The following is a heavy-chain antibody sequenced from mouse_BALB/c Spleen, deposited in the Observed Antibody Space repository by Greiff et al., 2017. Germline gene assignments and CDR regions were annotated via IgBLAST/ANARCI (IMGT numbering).Heavy chain of an antibody. V-gene: IGHV2-6-7*01. CDR3: AREAYYRYERNWFAY. Sequence: QVQLKESGPGLVAPSQSLSITCTVSGFSLTGYGVNWVRQPPGKGLEWLGMIWGDGSTDYNSALKSRLSISKDNSKSQVFLKMNSLQTDDTARYYCAREAYYRYERNWFAYWGQGTLVTVSA. D-gene: IGHD2-14*01. CDR1: GFSLTGYG. J-gene: IGHJ3*01. CDR2: IWGDGST.